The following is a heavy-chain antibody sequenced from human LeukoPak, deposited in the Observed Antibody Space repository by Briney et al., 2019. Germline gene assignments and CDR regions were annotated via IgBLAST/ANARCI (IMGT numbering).Heavy chain of an antibody. V-gene: IGHV3-64*01. D-gene: IGHD1-26*01. CDR1: GFTFSSYS. Sequence: GGSLRLSCAASGFTFSSYSMRWVRQAPGKGLESVSAIISNGGSTYYANSVKGRFTISRDNSKNTLYLQMGSLRVEDMAVYYCARVRTGATVSDFYYYYMDVWGKGTTVTVSS. J-gene: IGHJ6*03. CDR2: IISNGGST. CDR3: ARVRTGATVSDFYYYYMDV.